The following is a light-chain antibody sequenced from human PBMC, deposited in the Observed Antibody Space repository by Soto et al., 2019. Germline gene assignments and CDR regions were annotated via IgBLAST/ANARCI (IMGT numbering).Light chain of an antibody. CDR3: HQYNNWPPT. J-gene: IGKJ1*01. V-gene: IGKV3-15*01. CDR2: GAS. Sequence: EMVMTQSPATLSVSPGERATLSCRASQSVSRNLAWYQQKPGQTPRLLIYGASTRVTGIPARFSGSGSGTEFTLTISRLPSEDFAVYYCHQYNNWPPTFGRGTKVEIK. CDR1: QSVSRN.